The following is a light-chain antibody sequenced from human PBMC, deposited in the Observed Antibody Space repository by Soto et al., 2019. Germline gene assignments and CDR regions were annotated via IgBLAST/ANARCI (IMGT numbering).Light chain of an antibody. J-gene: IGKJ1*01. V-gene: IGKV3-20*01. Sequence: EIVLTQSPGTLSLSPGERATLSCRASQSVRNNNLAWYQQKPGQAPRLLIYGASSRATGTPDRFSGSGSGTDFTLTISRLEPEDFAVYFCQRYGYSQTFGQGTKVEIK. CDR3: QRYGYSQT. CDR1: QSVRNNN. CDR2: GAS.